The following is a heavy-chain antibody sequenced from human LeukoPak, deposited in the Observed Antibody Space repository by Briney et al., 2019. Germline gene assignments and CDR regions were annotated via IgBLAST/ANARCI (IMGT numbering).Heavy chain of an antibody. D-gene: IGHD3-9*01. CDR3: ARRKSYDILTGYYTRGSSYYFDY. J-gene: IGHJ4*02. CDR1: GGSISSSSYY. Sequence: SETLSLTCTVSGGSISSSSYYWGWIRQPPGKGLEWIGSIYYSGSTYYNPSLKSRVTISVDTSKNQFSLKLSSVTAADTAVYYCARRKSYDILTGYYTRGSSYYFDYWGQGTLVTVSS. V-gene: IGHV4-39*01. CDR2: IYYSGST.